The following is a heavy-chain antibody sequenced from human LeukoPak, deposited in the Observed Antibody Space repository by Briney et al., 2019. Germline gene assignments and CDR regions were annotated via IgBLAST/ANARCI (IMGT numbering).Heavy chain of an antibody. CDR3: ARDPYGSGSYLNAIYYYHYYMDV. Sequence: GASVKVSCKASGYIFTGYYMHWVRQAPGQGLEWMGMINPSDGNTKYAQKFQGRVTMTRDMTTSAVYMELSSLISEDTAVYYCARDPYGSGSYLNAIYYYHYYMDVWGKGTTVTVSS. CDR1: GYIFTGYY. V-gene: IGHV1-46*01. CDR2: INPSDGNT. J-gene: IGHJ6*03. D-gene: IGHD3-10*01.